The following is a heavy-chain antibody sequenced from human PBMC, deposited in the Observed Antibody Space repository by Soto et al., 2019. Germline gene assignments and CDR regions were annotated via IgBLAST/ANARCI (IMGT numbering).Heavy chain of an antibody. Sequence: QVQLVQSGAEVKKPGASVKVSCKASGYTFTGYYMHWQRQAPGQGLEWMGWINPNSGGTNYAQKFQGRDTMTTDTSISPAYMELSRLRSDDTAVYYCASIAAETRGAFDIWGQGTMVTVSS. D-gene: IGHD3-10*01. CDR2: INPNSGGT. V-gene: IGHV1-2*02. J-gene: IGHJ3*02. CDR3: ASIAAETRGAFDI. CDR1: GYTFTGYY.